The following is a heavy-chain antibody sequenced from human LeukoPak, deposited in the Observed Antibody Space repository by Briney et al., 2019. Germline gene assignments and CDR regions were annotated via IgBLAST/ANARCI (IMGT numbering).Heavy chain of an antibody. V-gene: IGHV3-21*01. D-gene: IGHD3-22*01. CDR1: GFTFSSYN. Sequence: GGSLRLSRAASGFTFSSYNMNWFRQAPGKGLEWVSSISSRSSYIYYADSVKGRFTISRDSAKNSLYLQMNSLRAEDTAVYYCAKDYDSSGYYIFDYWGQGTLVTVSS. CDR3: AKDYDSSGYYIFDY. J-gene: IGHJ4*02. CDR2: ISSRSSYI.